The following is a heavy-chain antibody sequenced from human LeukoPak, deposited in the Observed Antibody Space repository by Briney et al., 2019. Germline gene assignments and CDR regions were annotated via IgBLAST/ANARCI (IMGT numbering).Heavy chain of an antibody. D-gene: IGHD3-9*01. Sequence: SVKVSCKASGGTFSSYAISWVRQAPGQGLEWMGGIIPIFGTANYAQKFQGRVTITADGSTSTAYMELSSLRSENTAVYYCAREQIPVLRYFDWLLHRSRGAFDIWGQGTMVTISS. CDR2: IIPIFGTA. CDR1: GGTFSSYA. J-gene: IGHJ3*02. CDR3: AREQIPVLRYFDWLLHRSRGAFDI. V-gene: IGHV1-69*13.